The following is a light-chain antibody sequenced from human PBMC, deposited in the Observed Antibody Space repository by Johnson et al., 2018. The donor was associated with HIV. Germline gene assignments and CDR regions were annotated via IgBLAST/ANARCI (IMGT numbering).Light chain of an antibody. Sequence: QSVLTQPPSVSAAPGQKVTISCSGSSSNIGNNYVSWYQQLPGTAPKLLIYENNKRPSGIPDRFSGSKSGTSATLGITGLQTGDEADYYCGTWDSSLSVLYVFATGTKVTVL. J-gene: IGLJ1*01. V-gene: IGLV1-51*02. CDR2: ENN. CDR1: SSNIGNNY. CDR3: GTWDSSLSVLYV.